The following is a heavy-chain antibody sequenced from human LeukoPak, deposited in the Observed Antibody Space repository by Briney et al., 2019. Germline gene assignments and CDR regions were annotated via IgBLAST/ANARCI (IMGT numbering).Heavy chain of an antibody. J-gene: IGHJ4*02. Sequence: PGGSLRLSCAASGFTFSSYAMSWVRQAPGKGLEWVSGISGSGDNTYYADSVKGRFTISRDNSKNTLYVQVNSLGTEDTAAYYCAKGGYYDSSGSFYFDHWGQGTLVTVSS. V-gene: IGHV3-23*01. CDR1: GFTFSSYA. CDR3: AKGGYYDSSGSFYFDH. D-gene: IGHD3-22*01. CDR2: ISGSGDNT.